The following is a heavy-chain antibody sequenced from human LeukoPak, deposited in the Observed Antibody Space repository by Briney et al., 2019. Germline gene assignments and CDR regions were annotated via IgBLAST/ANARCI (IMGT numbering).Heavy chain of an antibody. CDR2: IYYSGGT. D-gene: IGHD3-22*01. CDR3: ARAPYYYDSSGLLDYGMDV. CDR1: GGFISSYY. J-gene: IGHJ6*02. V-gene: IGHV4-59*08. Sequence: SETLSLTCTVSGGFISSYYWSWIRQPPGKGLEWIGYIYYSGGTNYNPSLKSRVTISVDTSKNQFSLKLSSVTAADTAVYYCARAPYYYDSSGLLDYGMDVWGQGTTVTVSS.